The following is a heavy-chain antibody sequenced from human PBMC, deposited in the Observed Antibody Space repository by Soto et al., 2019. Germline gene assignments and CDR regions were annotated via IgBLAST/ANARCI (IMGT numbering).Heavy chain of an antibody. Sequence: QVQLVQSGAEVRQPASSVKVSCKTSGGTFSSYAISWVRQDPGHGLEWMGGIVPIVDTSTYAQKFQGRVTITADESTRTAYMELSSLRSDDTAIYYCVRVVAIPGYPDNWGQGTLVTVSS. J-gene: IGHJ4*02. CDR1: GGTFSSYA. CDR2: IVPIVDTS. D-gene: IGHD5-12*01. CDR3: VRVVAIPGYPDN. V-gene: IGHV1-69*12.